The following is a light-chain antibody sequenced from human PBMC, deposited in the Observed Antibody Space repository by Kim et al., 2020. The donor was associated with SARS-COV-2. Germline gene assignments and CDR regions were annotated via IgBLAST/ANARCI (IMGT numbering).Light chain of an antibody. CDR3: SSYTTRQIYV. CDR1: SRDLGGHDT. CDR2: GVT. Sequence: GHALTIACTGTSRDLGGHDTVSWYHQHPGKVPKVIIYGVTKRPSGVSSRFSGSKSGNTASLTISGLQADDEADYYCSSYTTRQIYVFGSGTQLTVL. J-gene: IGLJ1*01. V-gene: IGLV2-14*03.